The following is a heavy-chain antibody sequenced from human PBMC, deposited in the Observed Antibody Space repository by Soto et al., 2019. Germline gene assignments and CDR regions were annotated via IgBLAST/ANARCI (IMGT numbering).Heavy chain of an antibody. V-gene: IGHV3-74*01. Sequence: GGSLRLSCAASGIIFSSYWMHWVRQAPGKGLVWVSRFNSDWSSTSYADSVKALFTFSRDNAKNTLFLQLNSLKTEDTAVYYCTTFKEGGYYDILTGYYTDWYFDLWGRGTLVTVSS. CDR3: TTFKEGGYYDILTGYYTDWYFDL. D-gene: IGHD3-9*01. CDR1: GIIFSSYW. CDR2: FNSDWSST. J-gene: IGHJ2*01.